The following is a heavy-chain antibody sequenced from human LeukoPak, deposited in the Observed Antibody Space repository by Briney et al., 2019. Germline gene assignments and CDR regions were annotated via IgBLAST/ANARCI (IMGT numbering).Heavy chain of an antibody. CDR1: GFTFSSYS. J-gene: IGHJ4*02. CDR3: AKTQDTSMIYGYFDY. D-gene: IGHD5-18*01. CDR2: IIGSGGRT. V-gene: IGHV3-23*01. Sequence: GGSLRLSCAASGFTFSSYSMSWVRQAPGKGPEWVAAIIGSGGRTTYADSVKGRFTISRDNSKNTVYLEMNSLSAEDTAVYVCAKTQDTSMIYGYFDYWGQGTPVTVSS.